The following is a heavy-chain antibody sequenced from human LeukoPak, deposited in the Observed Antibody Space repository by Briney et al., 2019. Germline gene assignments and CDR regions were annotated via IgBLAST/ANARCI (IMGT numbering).Heavy chain of an antibody. CDR1: GFTFSSYG. Sequence: PGGSLRLSCVASGFTFSSYGMHWVRQAPGKGLEWVAFIRYDGSNKYYADSVKGRFTISRDNSKNTLYLQMNSLRAEDTAVYYCAKDLRSLSSAWYFDYWGQGTLVTVSS. J-gene: IGHJ4*02. V-gene: IGHV3-30*02. CDR2: IRYDGSNK. CDR3: AKDLRSLSSAWYFDY. D-gene: IGHD6-19*01.